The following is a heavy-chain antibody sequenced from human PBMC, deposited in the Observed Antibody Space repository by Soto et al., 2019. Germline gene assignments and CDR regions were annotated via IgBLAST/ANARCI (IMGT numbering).Heavy chain of an antibody. D-gene: IGHD3-3*01. V-gene: IGHV3-23*01. CDR2: ISGSGGST. J-gene: IGHJ6*03. Sequence: EVQLLESGGGLVQPGGSLRLSCAASGFTFSSYAMSWVRQAPGKGLEWVSAISGSGGSTYYADSVKGRFTISRDNSNITLYLQMNSLRAEDTAVYYCAKEAGQLRFFEWPTGDMDFWGKGPTVSVS. CDR3: AKEAGQLRFFEWPTGDMDF. CDR1: GFTFSSYA.